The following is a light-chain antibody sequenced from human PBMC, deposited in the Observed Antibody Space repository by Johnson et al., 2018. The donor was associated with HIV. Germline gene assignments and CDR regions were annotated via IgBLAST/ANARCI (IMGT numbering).Light chain of an antibody. V-gene: IGLV1-51*02. J-gene: IGLJ1*01. Sequence: QSVLTQPPSVSAAPGQKVTISCSGSSSNIGNNYVSWYQQLPGTAPKLLIYENNKRPSGIPDRFSGSKSGTSATLGITGLQTGDEADYYCGTWASSLSAGEVFGTGTKVTVL. CDR2: ENN. CDR3: GTWASSLSAGEV. CDR1: SSNIGNNY.